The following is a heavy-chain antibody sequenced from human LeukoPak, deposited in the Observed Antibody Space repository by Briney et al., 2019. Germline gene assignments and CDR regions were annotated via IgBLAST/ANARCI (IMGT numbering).Heavy chain of an antibody. V-gene: IGHV3-30*02. J-gene: IGHJ4*02. CDR3: ARESDYYDSSGFLDY. CDR1: GFTFSSYG. D-gene: IGHD3-22*01. Sequence: GGSLRLSCAASGFTFSSYGMHWVRQAPGKGLEWVAFIRYDGSNKYYADSVKGRFTISRDNSKNTLYLQMNSLRAEDTAVYYCARESDYYDSSGFLDYWGQGTLVTVSS. CDR2: IRYDGSNK.